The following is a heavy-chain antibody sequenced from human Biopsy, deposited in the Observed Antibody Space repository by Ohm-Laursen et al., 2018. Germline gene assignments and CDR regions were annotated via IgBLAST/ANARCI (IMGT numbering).Heavy chain of an antibody. J-gene: IGHJ6*02. Sequence: PSETLSLTYTVSGGSISSDYWSWIRQTPGKGLEWIGYIYYSGSTNCNPSLKSRVTISVDTSKNQFSLRLNSVTAADTAVYYCARATNSTGWPYYYFYGMDVWGQGTTVTVSS. D-gene: IGHD2/OR15-2a*01. CDR1: GGSISSDY. V-gene: IGHV4-59*01. CDR3: ARATNSTGWPYYYFYGMDV. CDR2: IYYSGST.